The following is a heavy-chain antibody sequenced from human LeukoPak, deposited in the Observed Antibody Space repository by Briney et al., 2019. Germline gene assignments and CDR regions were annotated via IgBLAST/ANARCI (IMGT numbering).Heavy chain of an antibody. CDR1: GFTFSSYG. J-gene: IGHJ4*02. CDR3: AKRDAKSSGYSFDH. V-gene: IGHV3-30*02. Sequence: GGSLRLSCAASGFTFSSYGMHWVRQAPGKGLEWVAFIPYDGAYKYYADSVKGRFTISRDDSKNMVYLQVNSLRPEDTAVYYCAKRDAKSSGYSFDHWGQGTLVTVSS. D-gene: IGHD3-22*01. CDR2: IPYDGAYK.